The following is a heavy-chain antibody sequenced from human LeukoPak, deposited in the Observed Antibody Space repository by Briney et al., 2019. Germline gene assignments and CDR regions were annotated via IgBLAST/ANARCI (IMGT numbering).Heavy chain of an antibody. CDR1: GFTFSSYW. J-gene: IGHJ4*02. V-gene: IGHV3-48*04. CDR2: ISSSGSTI. Sequence: GGSLRLSCAASGFTFSSYWMHWVRQAPGKGLEWVPYISSSGSTIYYADSVKGRFTISRDNAKNSLYLQMNSLRAEDMALYYCAKEGSSWSTFDYWGQGTLVTVSS. D-gene: IGHD6-13*01. CDR3: AKEGSSWSTFDY.